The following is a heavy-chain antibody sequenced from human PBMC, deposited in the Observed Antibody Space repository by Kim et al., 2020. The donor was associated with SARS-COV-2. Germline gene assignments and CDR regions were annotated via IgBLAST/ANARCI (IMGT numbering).Heavy chain of an antibody. CDR1: GYSFTSYW. D-gene: IGHD3-10*01. J-gene: IGHJ6*02. V-gene: IGHV5-10-1*01. CDR3: ARPMVRAYYYYGMDV. Sequence: GESLKISCKGSGYSFTSYWISWVRQMPGKGLEWMGRIDPSDSYTNYSPSFQGHVTISADKSISTAYLQWSSLKASDTAMYYCARPMVRAYYYYGMDVWGQGTTVTVSS. CDR2: IDPSDSYT.